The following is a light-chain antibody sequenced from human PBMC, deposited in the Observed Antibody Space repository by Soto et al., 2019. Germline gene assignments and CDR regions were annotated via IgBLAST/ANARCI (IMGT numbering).Light chain of an antibody. J-gene: IGKJ5*01. CDR2: GAS. CDR1: QSVSSSY. CDR3: QQYGSSPSIT. Sequence: EIVLTQSPGPLSLSPGERATLSCMSSQSVSSSYLAWYQQKPGQAPRFLIYGASTRANGIPDRFSGSGSGTDFTLTISRLEPEDFALYYCQQYGSSPSITFGQGTRLEIK. V-gene: IGKV3-20*01.